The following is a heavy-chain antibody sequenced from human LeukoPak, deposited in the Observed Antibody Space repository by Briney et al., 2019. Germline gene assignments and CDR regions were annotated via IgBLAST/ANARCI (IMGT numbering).Heavy chain of an antibody. Sequence: SENVSCKASGGTFSRYAISWVRQAPGQGLEWMGGIIPIFGTANYAQKFQGRVTITADESTSTAYMELSSLRSEDTAVYYCAYGDPVHYYGMDVWGKGTTVTVSS. V-gene: IGHV1-69*01. CDR2: IIPIFGTA. J-gene: IGHJ6*04. D-gene: IGHD4-17*01. CDR3: AYGDPVHYYGMDV. CDR1: GGTFSRYA.